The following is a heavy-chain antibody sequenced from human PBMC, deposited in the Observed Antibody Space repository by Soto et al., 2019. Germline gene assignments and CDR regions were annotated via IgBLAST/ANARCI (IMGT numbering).Heavy chain of an antibody. CDR3: ARGGYGDSSFDY. CDR1: GGSISSGGYS. CDR2: IYHSGST. D-gene: IGHD4-17*01. Sequence: SETLSLTCAVSGGSISSGGYSWSWIRQPPGKGLEWIGYIYHSGSTYYNPSLKSRVTISVDTSKNRFSLKLSSVTAADTAVYYCARGGYGDSSFDYWGQGTLVTVSS. V-gene: IGHV4-30-2*05. J-gene: IGHJ4*02.